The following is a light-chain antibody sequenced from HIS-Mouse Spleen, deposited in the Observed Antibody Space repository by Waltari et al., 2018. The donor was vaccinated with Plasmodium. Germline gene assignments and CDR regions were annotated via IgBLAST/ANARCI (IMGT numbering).Light chain of an antibody. J-gene: IGKJ3*01. Sequence: EIVMTQSPATLSVSPGERATLSCRASQSVSSNLARYQQKPGQPPRLLIYGASTRATGIPARFSGSGSATEFTLTISSLQSEDFAVYYCQQYNNWSFTFGPGTKVDIK. CDR1: QSVSSN. V-gene: IGKV3-15*01. CDR2: GAS. CDR3: QQYNNWSFT.